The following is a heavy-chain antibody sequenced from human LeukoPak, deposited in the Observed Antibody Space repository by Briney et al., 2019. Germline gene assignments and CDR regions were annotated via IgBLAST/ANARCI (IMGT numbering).Heavy chain of an antibody. J-gene: IGHJ6*03. CDR2: INPSSGGT. CDR3: ARDVVVVPAAILDYYYYMDV. V-gene: IGHV1-2*02. D-gene: IGHD2-2*01. Sequence: ASVKVSCKASGYTFTGYYMHWVRQAPGQGLEWMGWINPSSGGTNYAQKFQGRVTMTRDTSISTAYMELSRLRSDDTAVYYCARDVVVVPAAILDYYYYMDVWGKGTTVTVSS. CDR1: GYTFTGYY.